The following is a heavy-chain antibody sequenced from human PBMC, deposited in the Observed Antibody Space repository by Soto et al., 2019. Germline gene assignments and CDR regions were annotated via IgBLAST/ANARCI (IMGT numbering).Heavy chain of an antibody. D-gene: IGHD3-10*02. V-gene: IGHV1-3*01. CDR3: ARCSVSFDS. CDR2: INAGDGNT. J-gene: IGHJ4*02. CDR1: GYIFTNYA. Sequence: QVHLVQSGAEVKKPGASVNVSCKASGYIFTNYAIHWVRQAPGQRLEWMGRINAGDGNTRYSQNFQDRVTITRDTSASTAYMQLSSLTSEESTLYFCARCSVSFDSWGQGTLVTVSS.